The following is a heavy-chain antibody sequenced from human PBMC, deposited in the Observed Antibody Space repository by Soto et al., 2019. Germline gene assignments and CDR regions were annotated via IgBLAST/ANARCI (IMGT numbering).Heavy chain of an antibody. D-gene: IGHD6-6*01. J-gene: IGHJ1*01. CDR3: ARENSRISPRLFQH. V-gene: IGHV3-30-3*02. CDR2: ISPAGTNQ. CDR1: GFIFSDYA. Sequence: GGSLRLSCVASGFIFSDYAMHWARQAPGKGLEWVALISPAGTNQYYADSAKGRFTISRDNSKNTLYLQMNSLRPEDTGLYYCARENSRISPRLFQHWGHGALVTVSS.